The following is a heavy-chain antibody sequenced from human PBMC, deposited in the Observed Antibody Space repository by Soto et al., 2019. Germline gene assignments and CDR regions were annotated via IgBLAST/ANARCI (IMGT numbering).Heavy chain of an antibody. CDR1: GGSISSSSYY. D-gene: IGHD6-13*01. CDR3: ARQGPRAYSSSWYDWFDP. Sequence: SETLSLTCTVSGGSISSSSYYWGWIRQPPGKGLEWIGSIYYSGSTYYNPSLKSRVTISVDTSKNQFSLKLSSVTAADTAVYYCARQGPRAYSSSWYDWFDPWGQGTLVTVSS. CDR2: IYYSGST. J-gene: IGHJ5*02. V-gene: IGHV4-39*01.